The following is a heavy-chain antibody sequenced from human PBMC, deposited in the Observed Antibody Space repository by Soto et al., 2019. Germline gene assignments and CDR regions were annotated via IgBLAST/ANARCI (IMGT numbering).Heavy chain of an antibody. V-gene: IGHV3-23*01. CDR3: SRDPNTITFGGVIVEYFQH. D-gene: IGHD3-16*02. J-gene: IGHJ1*01. CDR2: ISGSGGST. CDR1: GFTFSSYA. Sequence: GGSLRLSCAASGFTFSSYAMSWVRQAPGKGLEWVSAISGSGGSTYYADSVKGRFTISRDNSKNTLYLQMNSLRAEDTAVYYFSRDPNTITFGGVIVEYFQHCGQG.